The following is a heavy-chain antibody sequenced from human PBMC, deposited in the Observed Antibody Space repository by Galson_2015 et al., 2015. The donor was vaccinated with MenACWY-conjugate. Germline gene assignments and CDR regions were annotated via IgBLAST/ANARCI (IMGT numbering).Heavy chain of an antibody. J-gene: IGHJ3*02. Sequence: WIRQPPGKALEWLALIYWDDDKRYSPSLKSRLTITKDTSKNQVVLTMTNMDPVDTATYYCAQGDVFDIWGQGTLVTVSS. CDR3: AQGDVFDI. CDR2: IYWDDDK. V-gene: IGHV2-5*02.